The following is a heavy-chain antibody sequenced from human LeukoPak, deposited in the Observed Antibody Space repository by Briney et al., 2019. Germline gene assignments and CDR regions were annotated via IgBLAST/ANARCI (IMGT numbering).Heavy chain of an antibody. J-gene: IGHJ6*03. CDR1: GFTFSSYW. Sequence: GGSLRLSCAASGFTFSSYWMSWVRQAPGKGLEWVANIKQDGSEKYYVDSVKGRFTISRDNAKNSLYLQMNSLRAEDTAVYYCATTYSNYAFDDYYYMDVWGKGTTVTVSS. CDR3: ATTYSNYAFDDYYYMDV. V-gene: IGHV3-7*01. CDR2: IKQDGSEK. D-gene: IGHD4-11*01.